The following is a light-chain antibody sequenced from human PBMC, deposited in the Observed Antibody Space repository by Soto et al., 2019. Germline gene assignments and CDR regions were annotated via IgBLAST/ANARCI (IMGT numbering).Light chain of an antibody. CDR1: SSDVGAYNY. V-gene: IGLV2-8*01. J-gene: IGLJ3*02. Sequence: QSALTQPPSASGSPGQSVTISCTGTSSDVGAYNYVSWYQQYPGKAPKLMIYEVSKRPSGVPDRFSGSKSGKTASLTVSGLQAEDEADYYCSSYAGSNIWVFGGGTQPDRP. CDR2: EVS. CDR3: SSYAGSNIWV.